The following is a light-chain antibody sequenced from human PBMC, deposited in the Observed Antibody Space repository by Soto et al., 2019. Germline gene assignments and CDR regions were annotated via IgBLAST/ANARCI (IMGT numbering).Light chain of an antibody. V-gene: IGKV3-20*01. CDR3: HQYGSSLPYI. Sequence: EVVLTQSPGTLSLSPGERATLSCRASQSVTNNYLAWYQQRPGQAPRLLIFGSSDRATGIPDRFSGSGSGTDFPLTISRLEPKVFAVYYCHQYGSSLPYIFGRGTKLDIK. CDR1: QSVTNNY. J-gene: IGKJ2*01. CDR2: GSS.